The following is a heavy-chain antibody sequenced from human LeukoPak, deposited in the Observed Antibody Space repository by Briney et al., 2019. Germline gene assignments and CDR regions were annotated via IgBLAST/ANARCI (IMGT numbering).Heavy chain of an antibody. V-gene: IGHV1-18*01. Sequence: ASVKVSCKASGYTFTSYGISWVRQAPGQGLEWMGWISAYNGNTNYAQKFQGRVTMTTDTSASTAYIELRSLRSDDTAVYYCARDSHYYDRSGYPDYWGPGTLVTVSS. CDR3: ARDSHYYDRSGYPDY. J-gene: IGHJ4*02. CDR2: ISAYNGNT. CDR1: GYTFTSYG. D-gene: IGHD3-22*01.